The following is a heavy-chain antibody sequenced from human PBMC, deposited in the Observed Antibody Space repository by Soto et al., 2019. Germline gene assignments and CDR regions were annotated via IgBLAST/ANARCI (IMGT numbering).Heavy chain of an antibody. Sequence: PGGTLRLSCAASDLTFSTDAMTWVRQAPGREIQWVATISDRGDIAYYVDSVKGRFTISRDNSRNTLYLQMSKLRAEDTALYYCAKLCVSCITDRPPRLDYSGRGSSVA. J-gene: IGHJ4*02. CDR3: AKLCVSCITDRPPRLDY. CDR1: DLTFSTDA. D-gene: IGHD1-20*01. CDR2: ISDRGDIA. V-gene: IGHV3-23*01.